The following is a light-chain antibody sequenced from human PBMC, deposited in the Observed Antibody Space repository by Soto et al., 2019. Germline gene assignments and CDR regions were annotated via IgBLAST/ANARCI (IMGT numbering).Light chain of an antibody. J-gene: IGLJ1*01. Sequence: QSVLTQPPSVSGAPGQRVIISCTGSSSNIGAGYDVHWYQQRPGTAPKLLIFGNNNRPPGVPDRFSGSQSGTSASLAITGLQAEDEGDYYCQSYDSTLSDRYVFGSGTKVTVL. CDR1: SSNIGAGYD. CDR3: QSYDSTLSDRYV. V-gene: IGLV1-40*01. CDR2: GNN.